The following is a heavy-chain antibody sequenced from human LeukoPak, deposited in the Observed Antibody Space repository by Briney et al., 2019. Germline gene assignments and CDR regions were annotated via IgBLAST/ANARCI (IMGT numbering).Heavy chain of an antibody. CDR2: IIRGSGYI. CDR3: ARGDYGDDHAFDI. V-gene: IGHV3-21*01. J-gene: IGHJ3*02. CDR1: GFTFSGYT. D-gene: IGHD4-17*01. Sequence: GGSLRLSCAASGFTFSGYTMNWVRQAPGKGLEWVSSIIRGSGYIYYADSVKGRFTISRDNPKNSLYLQMNSLRAEDRAVYYCARGDYGDDHAFDIWGQGTMVTVSS.